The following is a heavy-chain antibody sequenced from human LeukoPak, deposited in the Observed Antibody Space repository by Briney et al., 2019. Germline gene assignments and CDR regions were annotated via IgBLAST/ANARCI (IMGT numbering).Heavy chain of an antibody. D-gene: IGHD3-10*01. CDR2: INHSGST. J-gene: IGHJ5*02. Sequence: PSETLSLTCAVYGGSFSGYYWSWIRQPPGKGLEWIGEINHSGSTYYNPSLKSRVTISVDRSKNQFSLKLSSVTAADTAVYYCAREAVRGVGWFDPWGQGTLVTVSS. CDR1: GGSFSGYY. CDR3: AREAVRGVGWFDP. V-gene: IGHV4-34*01.